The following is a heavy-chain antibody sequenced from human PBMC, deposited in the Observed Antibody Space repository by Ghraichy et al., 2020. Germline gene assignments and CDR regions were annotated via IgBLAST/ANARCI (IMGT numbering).Heavy chain of an antibody. D-gene: IGHD5/OR15-5a*01. CDR3: ARDVSVRSVHYGMDV. CDR2: IYYSGST. CDR1: GGSISSGGYY. J-gene: IGHJ6*02. V-gene: IGHV4-31*03. Sequence: SETLSLTCTVSGGSISSGGYYWSWIRQHPGKGLEWIGYIYYSGSTYYNPSLKSRVTISVDTSKNQFSLKLSSVTAADTAVYYCARDVSVRSVHYGMDVWGQGTTVTVSS.